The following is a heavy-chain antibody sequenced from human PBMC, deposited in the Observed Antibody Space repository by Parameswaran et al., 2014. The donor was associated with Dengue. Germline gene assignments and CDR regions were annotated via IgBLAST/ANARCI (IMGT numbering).Heavy chain of an antibody. CDR2: INHSGST. Sequence: VRQAPGKGLEWIGEINHSGSTNYNPSLKSRVTISVDTSKNQFSLKLSSVTAADTAVYYCARRAVPPWVYYGMDVWGQGTTVTVSS. D-gene: IGHD3-16*01. CDR3: ARRAVPPWVYYGMDV. V-gene: IGHV4-34*01. J-gene: IGHJ6*02.